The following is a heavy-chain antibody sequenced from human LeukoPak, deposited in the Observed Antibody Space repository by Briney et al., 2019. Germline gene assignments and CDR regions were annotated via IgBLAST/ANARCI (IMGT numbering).Heavy chain of an antibody. CDR2: INHSGRP. D-gene: IGHD3-22*01. CDR1: GGSFSAYY. CDR3: ASLRYDSSAYDHPLPHH. Sequence: PSETLSLTCAVYGGSFSAYYWSWIRQPPGKGLEWIGEINHSGRPNYSPSLKSRVTISIDMSKNEFSLRLSSVTAADTAIYYCASLRYDSSAYDHPLPHHWGQGTLVTVSS. V-gene: IGHV4-34*01. J-gene: IGHJ5*02.